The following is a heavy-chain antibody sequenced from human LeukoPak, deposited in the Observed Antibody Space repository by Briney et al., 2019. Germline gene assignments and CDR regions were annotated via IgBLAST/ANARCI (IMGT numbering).Heavy chain of an antibody. CDR2: IYYSGST. J-gene: IGHJ3*02. D-gene: IGHD2-15*01. CDR1: GGSISSGGYY. V-gene: IGHV4-31*03. Sequence: TSETLSLTCTVSGGSISSGGYYWSWIRQHPGKGLEWIGYIYYSGSTYYNPSLKSRVTISVDTSKNQFSLKLSSVTAADTAVYYCARDSVVVVVAGRWAFDIWGQGTMVTVSS. CDR3: ARDSVVVVVAGRWAFDI.